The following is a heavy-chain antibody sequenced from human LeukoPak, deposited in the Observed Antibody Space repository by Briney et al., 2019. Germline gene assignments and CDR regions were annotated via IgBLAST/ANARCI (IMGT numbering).Heavy chain of an antibody. D-gene: IGHD5-12*01. Sequence: GGSLRLSCAASGFTFSTYFMHWVRQAPGKGLEWVAVISYDGSNKYYADSVKGRFTISRDNSKNTLYLQMNSLRAEDTAVYYCAREATGADYWGQGTLVTVSS. CDR3: AREATGADY. J-gene: IGHJ4*02. CDR1: GFTFSTYF. CDR2: ISYDGSNK. V-gene: IGHV3-30-3*01.